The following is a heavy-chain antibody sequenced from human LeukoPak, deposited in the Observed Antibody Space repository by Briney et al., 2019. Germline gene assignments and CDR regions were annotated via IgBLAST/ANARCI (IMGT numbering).Heavy chain of an antibody. D-gene: IGHD6-6*01. J-gene: IGHJ4*02. CDR1: GGSFSGYY. Sequence: SETLSLSCAVYGGSFSGYYWSWIRQPAGKGLEWIGRIYTSGSTNYNPSLKSRVTISVDTSKNQFSLKLSSVTAADTAVYYCATSIAARRGIDYWGQGTLVTVSS. CDR3: ATSIAARRGIDY. V-gene: IGHV4-59*10. CDR2: IYTSGST.